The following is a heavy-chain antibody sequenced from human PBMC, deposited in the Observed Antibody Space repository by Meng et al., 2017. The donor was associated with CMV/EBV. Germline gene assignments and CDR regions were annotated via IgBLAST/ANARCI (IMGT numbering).Heavy chain of an antibody. Sequence: SETLSLTCTVSGGSISSCYWSWIRQPPGKGLEWIGYIYYSGSTNYNPSLKSRVTISVDTSKNQFPLKLSSVTAADTDVYYCARVGGHYDFWSGYAQLGYFDYWGQGTLVTVSS. CDR1: GGSISSCY. CDR2: IYYSGST. J-gene: IGHJ4*02. V-gene: IGHV4-59*01. CDR3: ARVGGHYDFWSGYAQLGYFDY. D-gene: IGHD3-3*01.